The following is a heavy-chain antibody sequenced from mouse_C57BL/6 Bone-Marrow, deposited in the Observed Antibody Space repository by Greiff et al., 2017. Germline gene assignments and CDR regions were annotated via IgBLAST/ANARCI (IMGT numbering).Heavy chain of an antibody. Sequence: VQLQQSGPELVKPGASVKISCKASGYTFTDYYINWVKQRPGQGLEWIGWIFPGSGSTSYNEKFKGKATLTVDKSSSTAYMLLSSLTSEDSAVYFCARNPLNYGSSYGYFDVWGTGTTVTVSS. J-gene: IGHJ1*03. CDR1: GYTFTDYY. CDR3: ARNPLNYGSSYGYFDV. V-gene: IGHV1-75*01. D-gene: IGHD1-1*01. CDR2: IFPGSGST.